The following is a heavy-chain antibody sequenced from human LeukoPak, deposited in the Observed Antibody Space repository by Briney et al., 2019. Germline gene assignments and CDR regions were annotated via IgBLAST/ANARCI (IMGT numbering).Heavy chain of an antibody. CDR3: ASAHHTYCSGGSCYSWPVPDFIDY. CDR1: GGSISSGDYY. V-gene: IGHV4-30-4*08. J-gene: IGHJ4*02. CDR2: IYYSGST. D-gene: IGHD2-15*01. Sequence: SQTLSLTCTVSGGSISSGDYYWSWIRQPPGKGLEWIGYIYYSGSTYYNPSLKSRVTISVDTSKNQFSLKLSSVTAADTAVYYCASAHHTYCSGGSCYSWPVPDFIDYWGQGTLVTVSS.